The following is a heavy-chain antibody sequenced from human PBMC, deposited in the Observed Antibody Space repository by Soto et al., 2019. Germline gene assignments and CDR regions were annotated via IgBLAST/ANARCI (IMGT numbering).Heavy chain of an antibody. V-gene: IGHV3-53*01. CDR1: GFTVSSNY. CDR2: IYSGGST. D-gene: IGHD6-13*01. CDR3: ARAWVSSWSFDY. Sequence: PGGSLRLSCAASGFTVSSNYMSWVRQAPGKGLEWVPVIYSGGSTYYADSVKGRFTISRDNSKNTLYLQMNSLRAEDTAVYYCARAWVSSWSFDYWGQGTLVTVS. J-gene: IGHJ4*02.